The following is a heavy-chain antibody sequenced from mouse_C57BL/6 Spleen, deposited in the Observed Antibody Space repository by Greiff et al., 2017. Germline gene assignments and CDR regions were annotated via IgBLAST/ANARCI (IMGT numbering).Heavy chain of an antibody. V-gene: IGHV14-1*01. D-gene: IGHD2-2*01. CDR1: GFTIKDYY. CDR2: IDPEDGDT. J-gene: IGHJ4*01. Sequence: EVQLQQSGAELVRPGASVKLSCTASGFTIKDYYMHWVKQRPEQGLEWIGRIDPEDGDTEYAPKFQGKATMTADTSSNTAYLQRSSLTSEDTAVYYCTLYGYDDAMDYWGQGTSVTVSS. CDR3: TLYGYDDAMDY.